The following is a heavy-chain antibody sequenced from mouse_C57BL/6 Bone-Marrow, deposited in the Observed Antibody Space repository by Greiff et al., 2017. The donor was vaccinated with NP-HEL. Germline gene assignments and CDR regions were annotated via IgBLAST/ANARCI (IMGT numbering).Heavy chain of an antibody. CDR3: ASLSGY. V-gene: IGHV5-4*03. J-gene: IGHJ4*01. D-gene: IGHD3-1*01. CDR1: GFTFSSYA. Sequence: EVMLVESGGGLVKPGGSLKLSCAASGFTFSSYAMSWVRQTPEKRLEWVATISDGGSYTYYPDNVKGRFTISRDNAKNHLYLQRSHLKSEDTAMYYCASLSGYWGQGTSVTVSA. CDR2: ISDGGSYT.